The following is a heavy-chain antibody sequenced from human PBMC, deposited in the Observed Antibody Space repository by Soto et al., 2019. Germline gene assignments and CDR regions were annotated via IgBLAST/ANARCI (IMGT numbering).Heavy chain of an antibody. CDR3: ARSIAARPAAYYFDY. CDR2: ISGSGGST. V-gene: IGHV3-23*01. D-gene: IGHD6-6*01. Sequence: GGSLRLSCASSGFTFSSYAMSLVRQAPGKGLEWVSAISGSGGSTYYADSVKGRFTISRDNSKNTLYLQMNSLRAEDTAVYYCARSIAARPAAYYFDYWGQGTLVTVSS. CDR1: GFTFSSYA. J-gene: IGHJ4*02.